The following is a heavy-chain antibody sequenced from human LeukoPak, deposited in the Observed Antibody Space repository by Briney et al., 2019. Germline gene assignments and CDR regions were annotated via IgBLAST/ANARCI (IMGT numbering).Heavy chain of an antibody. V-gene: IGHV3-7*01. J-gene: IGHJ4*02. CDR1: GFSFTAYW. CDR3: VSAPNSYYLDH. Sequence: GGSLRLSCAASGFSFTAYWMTWVRQVPGKGLEWVANTKGDGTEKHFVDSVEGRFAISRDNTRNPLYLQMNNLRDDDTAVYYCVSAPNSYYLDHWGQGTLVTVSS. CDR2: TKGDGTEK.